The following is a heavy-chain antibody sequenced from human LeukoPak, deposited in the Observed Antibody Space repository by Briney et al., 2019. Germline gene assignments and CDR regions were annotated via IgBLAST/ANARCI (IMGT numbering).Heavy chain of an antibody. D-gene: IGHD2-15*01. V-gene: IGHV1-69*01. J-gene: IGHJ6*02. Sequence: SVKVSCKASGGTFSSYAISWVRQAPGQGLEWMGGIIPIFGTANYAQKFQGRVTITADESTSTAYMELSSLRSEDTAVYYCARDRYCSGGSCYGGVDYYHGMDVWGQGTTVTVSS. CDR2: IIPIFGTA. CDR3: ARDRYCSGGSCYGGVDYYHGMDV. CDR1: GGTFSSYA.